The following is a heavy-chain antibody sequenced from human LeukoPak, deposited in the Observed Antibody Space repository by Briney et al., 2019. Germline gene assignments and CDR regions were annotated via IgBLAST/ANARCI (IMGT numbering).Heavy chain of an antibody. D-gene: IGHD4-17*01. V-gene: IGHV3-23*01. CDR2: ISDRGIST. J-gene: IGHJ4*02. Sequence: GSLRLSCAASGFTFSTYAVSWVRQAPGKGLEWVSGISDRGISTYYADSVKGRFTISRDNSKNTLYLQMNSLRAEDTAVYYCAKTIYGDFDYWGQGTLVTVSS. CDR1: GFTFSTYA. CDR3: AKTIYGDFDY.